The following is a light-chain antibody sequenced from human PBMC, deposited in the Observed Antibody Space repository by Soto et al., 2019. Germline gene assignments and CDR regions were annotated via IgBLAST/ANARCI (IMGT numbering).Light chain of an antibody. J-gene: IGKJ3*01. Sequence: EIVLTQSPGTLSFSPGESATLSCRASQSVSSSYLAWYQQKPGQAPRLLIYGASSRATGIPGRFSGSGSGTDFTLTISRLEPEDFAVYYCQQYGRSPFTFGPGTKVDIK. V-gene: IGKV3-20*01. CDR2: GAS. CDR3: QQYGRSPFT. CDR1: QSVSSSY.